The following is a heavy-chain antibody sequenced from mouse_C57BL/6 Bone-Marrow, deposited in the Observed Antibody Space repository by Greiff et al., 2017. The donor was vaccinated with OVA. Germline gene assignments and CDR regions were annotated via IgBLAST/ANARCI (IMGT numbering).Heavy chain of an antibody. J-gene: IGHJ2*01. CDR1: GYTFTSYW. Sequence: QVQLQQPGAELVKPGASVKLSCKASGYTFTSYWMHWVKQRPGRGLEWIGRIDPNSGGTKYNEKFKSKATLPVDKPSSTAYMQLSSLTSEDSAVYYCARTGWIYYGNGYYFDYWGQGTTLTVSS. CDR3: ARTGWIYYGNGYYFDY. CDR2: IDPNSGGT. D-gene: IGHD2-1*01. V-gene: IGHV1-72*01.